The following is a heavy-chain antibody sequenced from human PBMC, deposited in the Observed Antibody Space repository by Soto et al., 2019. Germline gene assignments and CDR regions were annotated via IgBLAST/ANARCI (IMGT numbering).Heavy chain of an antibody. CDR3: ARNRRYNWNERYYYYGMDV. V-gene: IGHV3-11*06. CDR1: GFTDRSTP. Sequence: PGRSLRLSCAASGFTDRSTPLHWLRQAPGKGLYWVSYISSSSSYTNYADSVKGRFTISRDNAKNSLYLQMNSLRAEDTAVYYCARNRRYNWNERYYYYGMDVWGQGTTVTVSS. CDR2: ISSSSSYT. J-gene: IGHJ6*02. D-gene: IGHD1-1*01.